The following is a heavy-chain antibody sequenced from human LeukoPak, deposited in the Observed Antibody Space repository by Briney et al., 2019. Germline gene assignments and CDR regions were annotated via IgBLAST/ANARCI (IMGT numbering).Heavy chain of an antibody. CDR3: ARDRRVAVAENFDY. CDR1: GYTFTSYG. V-gene: IGHV1-18*01. J-gene: IGHJ4*02. Sequence: ASVKVSCKASGYTFTSYGISWVRQAPGQGLEWMGWISAYNGNTNYVQKLQGRVTMTTDTSTSTAYMELRSLRSDDTAVYYCARDRRVAVAENFDYWGQGTLVTVSS. D-gene: IGHD6-19*01. CDR2: ISAYNGNT.